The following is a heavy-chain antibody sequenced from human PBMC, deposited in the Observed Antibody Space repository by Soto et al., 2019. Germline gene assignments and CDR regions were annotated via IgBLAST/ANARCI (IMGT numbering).Heavy chain of an antibody. D-gene: IGHD3-10*01. V-gene: IGHV3-7*01. Sequence: EVQLVESGGGLVQPGGSLRLSCAASGFTFSSYWMSWVRQAPGKGLEWVANIRQDGSEKYYVDSVTGRSTISRDNAKSSLYLQINSLRGEDTAVYYCVREGSSWYFEYWGQGTLVTVSS. CDR2: IRQDGSEK. CDR1: GFTFSSYW. J-gene: IGHJ4*02. CDR3: VREGSSWYFEY.